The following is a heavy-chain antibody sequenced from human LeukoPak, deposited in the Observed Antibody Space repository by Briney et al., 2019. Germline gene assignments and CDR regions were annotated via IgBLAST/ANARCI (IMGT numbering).Heavy chain of an antibody. CDR2: INPNSGGT. D-gene: IGHD5-18*01. J-gene: IGHJ4*01. CDR1: GYTFTGYY. Sequence: ASVKVSCKASGYTFTGYYMHWVRQAPGQGLEWMGRINPNSGGTNYAQKFQGRVTMTRDTSISTAYMELSRLRSDDTAVYYCARGDTAMVRAADYWGQEPWSPSPQ. CDR3: ARGDTAMVRAADY. V-gene: IGHV1-2*06.